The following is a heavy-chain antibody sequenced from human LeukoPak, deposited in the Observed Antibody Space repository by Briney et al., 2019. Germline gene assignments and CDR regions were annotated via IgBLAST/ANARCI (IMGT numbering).Heavy chain of an antibody. V-gene: IGHV4-30-2*01. CDR2: IYHSGST. CDR1: GGSISSGGYY. Sequence: SETLSLTCTVSGGSISSGGYYWSWIRQPPGKGLEWIGYIYHSGSTYYNPSLKSRVTISVDRSKNQFSLKLSSVTAADTAVYYCASSRAPYFDYWGQGTLVTVSS. CDR3: ASSRAPYFDY. J-gene: IGHJ4*02.